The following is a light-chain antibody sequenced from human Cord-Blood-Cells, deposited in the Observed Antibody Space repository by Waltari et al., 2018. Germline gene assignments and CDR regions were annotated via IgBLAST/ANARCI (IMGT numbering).Light chain of an antibody. V-gene: IGLV3-21*03. J-gene: IGLJ3*02. Sequence: SYVLTQPPSVSVAPGKTARITCGGNNIGCKSVHWYQQKPGQAPVLVVYDASDRPSGIPERFSGSNSGNTATLTISRVEAGYEADYYCQVWDSSSDREVFGGGTKLTVL. CDR2: DAS. CDR1: NIGCKS. CDR3: QVWDSSSDREV.